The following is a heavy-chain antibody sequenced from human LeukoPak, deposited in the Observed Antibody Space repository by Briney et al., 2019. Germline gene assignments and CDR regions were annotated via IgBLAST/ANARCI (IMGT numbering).Heavy chain of an antibody. CDR1: GGSISSGSYY. Sequence: SETLSLTCTVSGGSISSGSYYWSWIRQPAGKGLEWIGRIYTSGSTNYNPSLKSRVTISVDTSKNQFSLKLSSVTAADTAVYYCARGTPPAWWSPYYYYMDVWGKGTTVTVSS. CDR2: IYTSGST. D-gene: IGHD2-8*02. J-gene: IGHJ6*03. V-gene: IGHV4-61*02. CDR3: ARGTPPAWWSPYYYYMDV.